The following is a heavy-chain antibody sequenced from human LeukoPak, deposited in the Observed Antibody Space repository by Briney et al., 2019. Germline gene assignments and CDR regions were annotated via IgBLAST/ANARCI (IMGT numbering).Heavy chain of an antibody. J-gene: IGHJ6*03. CDR2: IRYDGSNK. D-gene: IGHD3-22*01. CDR1: GFTFSSYG. Sequence: PGGSLRLSCAASGFTFSSYGMHWVRQAPGKGLEWVAFIRYDGSNKYYADSVKGRFTISRDNSKNTLYLQMNSLRAEDTAVYYCAKLSHDSSGYYYRPLPPYYYYYMDVWGKGTTVTISS. CDR3: AKLSHDSSGYYYRPLPPYYYYYMDV. V-gene: IGHV3-30*02.